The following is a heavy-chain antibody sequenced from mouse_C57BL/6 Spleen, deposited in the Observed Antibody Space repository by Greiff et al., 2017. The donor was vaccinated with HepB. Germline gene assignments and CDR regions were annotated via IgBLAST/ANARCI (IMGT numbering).Heavy chain of an antibody. CDR1: GYAFSSYW. J-gene: IGHJ4*01. CDR2: IYPGDGDT. V-gene: IGHV1-80*01. CDR3: ARPGGPYYAMDY. Sequence: VKLMESGAELVKPGASVKISCKASGYAFSSYWMNWVKQRPGKGLEWIGQIYPGDGDTNYNGKFKGKATLTADKSSSTAYMQLSSLTSEDSAVYFCARPGGPYYAMDYWGQGTSVTVSS.